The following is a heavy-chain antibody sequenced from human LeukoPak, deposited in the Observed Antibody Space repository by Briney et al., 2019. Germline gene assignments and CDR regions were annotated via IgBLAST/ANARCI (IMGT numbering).Heavy chain of an antibody. D-gene: IGHD1-26*01. J-gene: IGHJ3*02. V-gene: IGHV3-53*01. CDR2: IYNGGST. CDR3: AKSMGRGFGATGGNDAFDI. CDR1: GFTVSSNY. Sequence: GGSLRLSCAASGFTVSSNYMSWVRQAPGKGLEWVSVIYNGGSTYYADSVKGRFTISRDNSKNTLYLQMNSLRAEDTAVYYCAKSMGRGFGATGGNDAFDIWGQGTMVTVSS.